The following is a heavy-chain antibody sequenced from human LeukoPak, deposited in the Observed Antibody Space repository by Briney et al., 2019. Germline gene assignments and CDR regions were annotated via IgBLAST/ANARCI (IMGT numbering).Heavy chain of an antibody. CDR3: ARGWVPSSSWYLRVYYGMDV. J-gene: IGHJ6*02. V-gene: IGHV4-34*01. D-gene: IGHD6-13*01. CDR2: INHSGST. Sequence: SETLSLTCAVYGGSFSGYCWSWIRQPPGKGLEWIGEINHSGSTNYNPSLKSRVTISVDTSKNQFSLKLSSVTAADTAVYYCARGWVPSSSWYLRVYYGMDVWGQGTTVTVSS. CDR1: GGSFSGYC.